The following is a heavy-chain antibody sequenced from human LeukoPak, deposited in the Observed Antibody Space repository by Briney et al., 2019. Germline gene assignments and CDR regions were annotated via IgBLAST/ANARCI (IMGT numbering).Heavy chain of an antibody. CDR1: GFTFSSYW. J-gene: IGHJ4*02. V-gene: IGHV3-7*01. D-gene: IGHD6-6*01. CDR3: ARGSEYTSSTNYYFDY. Sequence: GGSLRLSCAASGFTFSSYWMSWVRQAPRKGLEWVANIKQDGSEKHYVDSVKGRFTISRDNAKKSLFLHMNSLRVEDTAVYYCARGSEYTSSTNYYFDYWGQGTLVTVSS. CDR2: IKQDGSEK.